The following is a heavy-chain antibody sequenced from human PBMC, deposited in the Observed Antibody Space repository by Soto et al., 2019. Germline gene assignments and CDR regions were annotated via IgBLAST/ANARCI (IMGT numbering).Heavy chain of an antibody. CDR3: ARDRAGGGKAYYYYGMDV. CDR2: IYYSGST. J-gene: IGHJ6*02. D-gene: IGHD2-15*01. V-gene: IGHV4-31*03. CDR1: GGSISSGGYY. Sequence: PSETLSLTCTVSGGSISSGGYYWSWIRQHPGKGLEWIGYIYYSGSTYYNLSLKSRVTISVDTSKNQFSLKLSSVTAADTAVYYCARDRAGGGKAYYYYGMDVWGQGTTVTVSS.